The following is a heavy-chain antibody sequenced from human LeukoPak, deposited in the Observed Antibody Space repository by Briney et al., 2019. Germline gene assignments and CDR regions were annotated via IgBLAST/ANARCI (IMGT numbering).Heavy chain of an antibody. CDR2: ISWNSGNI. Sequence: PGGSLRLSCAASGFTFEDYSMHWVRQAPGKGLEWVSGISWNSGNIGYADSVKGRFTISRDNRENSLYLQMNSLRPEDTALYYCAKDRAARGRGNYFYMDVWGKGTTVTVSS. CDR3: AKDRAARGRGNYFYMDV. J-gene: IGHJ6*03. D-gene: IGHD2/OR15-2a*01. V-gene: IGHV3-9*01. CDR1: GFTFEDYS.